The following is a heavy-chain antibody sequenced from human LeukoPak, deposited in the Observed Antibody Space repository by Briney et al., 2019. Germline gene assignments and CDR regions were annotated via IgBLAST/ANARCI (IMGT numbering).Heavy chain of an antibody. CDR2: INTNTGNP. D-gene: IGHD4-17*01. Sequence: ASVKVSCKASGYTFTSYAMNWVRQAPGQGLEWMGWINTNTGNPTYAQGFTGRFVFSLDTSVSTAYLQISSLKAEDTAVYYCARVRRPTVTRSWFDPWGQGTLATVSS. CDR3: ARVRRPTVTRSWFDP. CDR1: GYTFTSYA. J-gene: IGHJ5*02. V-gene: IGHV7-4-1*02.